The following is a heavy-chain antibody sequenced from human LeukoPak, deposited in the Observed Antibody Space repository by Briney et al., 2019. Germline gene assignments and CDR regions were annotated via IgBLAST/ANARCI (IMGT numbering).Heavy chain of an antibody. V-gene: IGHV4-4*02. CDR1: GDSINSSKW. J-gene: IGHJ4*02. Sequence: SETLSLTCAVSGDSINSSKWWNWVRQPPGQGLEWIAEIYHSGNTNYNPSLKSRVTISLDKSKNQFSLKLPSVTAADTALYFCARAGGGTYYFDFWGRGTLVTVSS. D-gene: IGHD1-26*01. CDR3: ARAGGGTYYFDF. CDR2: IYHSGNT.